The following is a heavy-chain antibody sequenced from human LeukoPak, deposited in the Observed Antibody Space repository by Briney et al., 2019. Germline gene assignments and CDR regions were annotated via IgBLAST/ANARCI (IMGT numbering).Heavy chain of an antibody. V-gene: IGHV4-4*07. CDR1: GGSISSYY. CDR3: ARAYFTYYYDSSGSRIRLHDAFDI. J-gene: IGHJ3*02. Sequence: PSETLSLTCTVSGGSISSYYWSWIRQPAGKGLEWIGRIYTSGSTNYNPSLKSRVTMSVDTSKNQFSLKLSSVTAADTAVYYCARAYFTYYYDSSGSRIRLHDAFDIXGQGTMVTVSS. CDR2: IYTSGST. D-gene: IGHD3-22*01.